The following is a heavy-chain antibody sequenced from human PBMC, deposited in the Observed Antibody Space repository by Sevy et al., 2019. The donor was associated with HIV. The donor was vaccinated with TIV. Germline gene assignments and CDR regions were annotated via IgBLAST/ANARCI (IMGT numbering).Heavy chain of an antibody. V-gene: IGHV3-23*01. J-gene: IGHJ4*02. CDR2: VSGSGGST. CDR1: GFTFSSYA. D-gene: IGHD5-12*01. Sequence: GGSLRLSCAASGFTFSSYAMSWVRQAPAKGLEWVSAVSGSGGSTHYADSVKGRFTISRDNSKNTLYLQMNSLRAEDTAVYYCAKDRSGYDSGLSPDYFDYWGQGTLVTVSS. CDR3: AKDRSGYDSGLSPDYFDY.